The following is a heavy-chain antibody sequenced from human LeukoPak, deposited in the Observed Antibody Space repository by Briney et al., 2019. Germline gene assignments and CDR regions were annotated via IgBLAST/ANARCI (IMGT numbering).Heavy chain of an antibody. D-gene: IGHD3-16*01. J-gene: IGHJ4*02. CDR1: GVSINTYY. V-gene: IGHV4-4*09. Sequence: SETLSLTCTVSGVSINTYYASWIRQAPGKGLEFIGFIYNGGNTNYNPSLKSRATISVDTSNNQFSLRLTSVTAADTAMYYWAAGPGELDFWGQGTLVTVSS. CDR3: AAGPGELDF. CDR2: IYNGGNT.